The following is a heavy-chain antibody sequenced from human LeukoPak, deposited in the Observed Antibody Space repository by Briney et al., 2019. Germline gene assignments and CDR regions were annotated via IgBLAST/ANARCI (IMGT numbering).Heavy chain of an antibody. J-gene: IGHJ4*02. CDR3: ASQVYCSAGSCYSNF. V-gene: IGHV4-4*07. D-gene: IGHD2-15*01. CDR1: GGSISSYY. CDR2: IYTSGST. Sequence: PSETLSLTCTVSGGSISSYYWSWIRQPAGKGLEWIGRIYTSGSTNYNPSLKSRVTMSVDTSKNQFSLKLSSVTAADTAVYYCASQVYCSAGSCYSNFWGQGTLVTVSS.